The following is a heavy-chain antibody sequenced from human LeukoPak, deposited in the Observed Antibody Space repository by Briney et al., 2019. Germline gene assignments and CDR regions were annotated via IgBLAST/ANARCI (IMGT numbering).Heavy chain of an antibody. D-gene: IGHD4-17*01. CDR1: GFTFSSYA. CDR3: ARASPDHMTTVTRIHYYYYYMDV. J-gene: IGHJ6*03. CDR2: ISGSGGST. V-gene: IGHV3-23*01. Sequence: GGSLRLSCAASGFTFSSYAMSWVRQAPGKGLEWVSAISGSGGSTYYADSVKGRFTISRDNSKNTLYLQMNSLRAEDTAVYYCARASPDHMTTVTRIHYYYYYMDVWGKGTTVTVSS.